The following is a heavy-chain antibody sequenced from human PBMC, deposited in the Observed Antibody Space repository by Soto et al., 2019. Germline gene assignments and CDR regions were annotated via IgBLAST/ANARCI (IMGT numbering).Heavy chain of an antibody. CDR1: GDSVSSNSAT. D-gene: IGHD6-13*01. CDR3: ARDPVTAADYFDY. V-gene: IGHV6-1*01. J-gene: IGHJ4*02. CDR2: TYYRSKWYY. Sequence: PSQTPSLTCAISGDSVSSNSATWNLIRQSPSRGLEWLGRTYYRSKWYYDYAVSVKSRITINPDSSKNQFSLQLNSVTPEDTAVYYCARDPVTAADYFDYWGPGTLVTVSS.